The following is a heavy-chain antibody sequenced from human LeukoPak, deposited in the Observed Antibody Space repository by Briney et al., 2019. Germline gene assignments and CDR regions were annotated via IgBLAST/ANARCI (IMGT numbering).Heavy chain of an antibody. V-gene: IGHV3-20*04. CDR2: INWNGGST. CDR1: GFTFDDYG. D-gene: IGHD1-26*01. Sequence: GGSLRLPCAASGFTFDDYGMSWVRQAPGKGLEWVSGINWNGGSTGYADSVKGRFTISRDNAKNSLYLQMNSLRAEDTALYYCARGGYSGSYYEDFDYWGRGTLVTVSS. CDR3: ARGGYSGSYYEDFDY. J-gene: IGHJ4*02.